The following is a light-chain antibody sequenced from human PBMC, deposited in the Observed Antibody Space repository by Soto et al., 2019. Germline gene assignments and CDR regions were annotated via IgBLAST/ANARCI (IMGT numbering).Light chain of an antibody. Sequence: EIVLTQSPGTLSLSPGERATLSCRASQSVSSTNLAWYQQKPGQAPRLLIYGASSRATGIPDRFSSSGSGTDFTLTISRLEPEDFAVYYCQQYGSSLWTFAQGTKVEIK. CDR3: QQYGSSLWT. J-gene: IGKJ1*01. CDR1: QSVSSTN. V-gene: IGKV3-20*01. CDR2: GAS.